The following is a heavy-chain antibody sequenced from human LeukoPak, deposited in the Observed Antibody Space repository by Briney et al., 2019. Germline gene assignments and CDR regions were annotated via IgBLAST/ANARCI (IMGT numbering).Heavy chain of an antibody. J-gene: IGHJ3*02. CDR3: ASLRPYYYDSSGSRGCAFDI. Sequence: SETLSLTCTVSGGSISSSSYYWGWIRQPPGKGLEWIGSIYYSGSTYYNPSLKSRVTISVDTSKNQFSLKLSSVTAADTAVYYCASLRPYYYDSSGSRGCAFDIWGQGTMVTVSS. CDR1: GGSISSSSYY. V-gene: IGHV4-39*07. CDR2: IYYSGST. D-gene: IGHD3-22*01.